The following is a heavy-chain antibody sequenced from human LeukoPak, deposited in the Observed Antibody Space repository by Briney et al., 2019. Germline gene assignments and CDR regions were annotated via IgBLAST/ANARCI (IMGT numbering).Heavy chain of an antibody. V-gene: IGHV5-51*01. CDR3: ARHAYYYGSGSYRDY. Sequence: PGGSLRLSCKGSGYSFTSYWIGWVRLMPGKGLEWMGIIYPGDSNTRYSPSFQGQVTISADKSISTAYLQWSSLKASDAAMYYCARHAYYYGSGSYRDYWGQGTLVTVSS. CDR1: GYSFTSYW. CDR2: IYPGDSNT. J-gene: IGHJ4*02. D-gene: IGHD3-10*01.